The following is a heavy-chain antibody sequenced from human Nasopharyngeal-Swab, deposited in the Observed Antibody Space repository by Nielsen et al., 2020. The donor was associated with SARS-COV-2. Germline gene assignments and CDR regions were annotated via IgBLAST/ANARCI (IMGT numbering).Heavy chain of an antibody. CDR2: INSDGSST. D-gene: IGHD3-10*01. V-gene: IGHV3-74*01. CDR1: GFTFSSYW. CDR3: AREEGFGELLRLGWFDP. J-gene: IGHJ5*02. Sequence: GESLKISCAASGFTFSSYWMHWVRQAPGKGLVWVSRINSDGSSTSYADSVKGRFTISRDNVKNTLYLQMNSLRAEDTAVYYCAREEGFGELLRLGWFDPWGQGTLVTVSS.